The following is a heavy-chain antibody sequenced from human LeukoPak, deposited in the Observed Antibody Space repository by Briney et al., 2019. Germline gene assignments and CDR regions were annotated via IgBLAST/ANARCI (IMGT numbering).Heavy chain of an antibody. CDR3: AREGDTAIPLGY. V-gene: IGHV1-46*01. Sequence: GASVKVSCKASGYTFINFYIHWVRQAPGQGLEWMGVINPSGGSTDYSQKFQGRVTMTRDTSTSTVYMELSSLRSEDTAVYYCAREGDTAIPLGYWGQGTLVTVSS. J-gene: IGHJ4*02. D-gene: IGHD5-18*01. CDR2: INPSGGST. CDR1: GYTFINFY.